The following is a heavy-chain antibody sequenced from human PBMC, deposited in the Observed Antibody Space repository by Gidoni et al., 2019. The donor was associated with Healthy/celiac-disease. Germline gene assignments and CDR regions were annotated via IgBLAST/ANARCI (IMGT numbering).Heavy chain of an antibody. V-gene: IGHV3-21*01. Sequence: EVQLVESGGGLVKPGGSLRRSCAASGFTFSSYSMNWVRQAPGKGLEWVSSISSSSSYIYYADSVKGRFTISRDNAKNSLYLQMNSLRAEDTAVYYCARDLGSTTGRFDYWGQGTLVTVSS. CDR2: ISSSSSYI. D-gene: IGHD1-1*01. J-gene: IGHJ4*02. CDR1: GFTFSSYS. CDR3: ARDLGSTTGRFDY.